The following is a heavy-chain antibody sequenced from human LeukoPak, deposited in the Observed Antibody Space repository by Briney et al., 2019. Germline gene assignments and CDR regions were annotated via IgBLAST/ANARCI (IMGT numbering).Heavy chain of an antibody. Sequence: GGSLRLSCAASGFTFDDYGMSWVRQAPGKGLEWVSGINWNGGSTGYADSVKGRFTISRDNAKNSLYLQMNSLRAEDTALYYCARDSYSGSYSYFDYWGQGTQVTVSS. V-gene: IGHV3-20*04. J-gene: IGHJ4*02. CDR1: GFTFDDYG. D-gene: IGHD1-26*01. CDR3: ARDSYSGSYSYFDY. CDR2: INWNGGST.